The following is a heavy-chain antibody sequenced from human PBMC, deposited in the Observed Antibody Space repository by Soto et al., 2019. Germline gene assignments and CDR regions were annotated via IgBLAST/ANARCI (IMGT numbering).Heavy chain of an antibody. CDR2: ISYDGSNK. V-gene: IGHV3-30*04. J-gene: IGHJ3*02. Sequence: GGSLRLSCAASGFTFSSYAMHWVRQAPGKGLEWVAVISYDGSNKYYADSVKGRFTISRDNSKNTLYLQMNSLRAEDTAVYYCARALGSLAYCGGDCYSGNAFDIWGQGTMVTVSS. CDR3: ARALGSLAYCGGDCYSGNAFDI. D-gene: IGHD2-21*02. CDR1: GFTFSSYA.